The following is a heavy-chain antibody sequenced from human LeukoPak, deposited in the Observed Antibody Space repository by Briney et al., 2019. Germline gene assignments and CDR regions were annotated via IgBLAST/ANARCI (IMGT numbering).Heavy chain of an antibody. CDR3: TRGPGYDYVWGSYRADY. CDR1: GFIFNSYA. J-gene: IGHJ4*02. Sequence: GGSLRLSCAASGFIFNSYAMHWVRQAPGRGLEYVSAISSNGGSTYYANSAKGRFTISRDNSKNTLYLQMGSLRAEDMAVYYCTRGPGYDYVWGSYRADYWGQGTLVTVSS. V-gene: IGHV3-64*01. D-gene: IGHD3-16*02. CDR2: ISSNGGST.